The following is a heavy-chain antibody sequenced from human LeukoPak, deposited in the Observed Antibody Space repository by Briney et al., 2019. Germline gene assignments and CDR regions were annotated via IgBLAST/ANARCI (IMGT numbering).Heavy chain of an antibody. D-gene: IGHD2-15*01. V-gene: IGHV1-2*02. Sequence: VASVKVSCKASGYTFTGYYMHWVRQAPGQGLEWMGWINPNSGGTNYAQKFQGRVTMTRDTSISTAYMELSRLRSDDTAVYYCARVGPLVVVAATVNFDYWGQGTLVTVSS. J-gene: IGHJ4*02. CDR1: GYTFTGYY. CDR3: ARVGPLVVVAATVNFDY. CDR2: INPNSGGT.